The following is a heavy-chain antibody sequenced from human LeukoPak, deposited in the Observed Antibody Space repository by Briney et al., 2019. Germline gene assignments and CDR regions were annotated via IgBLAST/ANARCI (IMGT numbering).Heavy chain of an antibody. V-gene: IGHV3-74*01. CDR1: GFTFSNYW. Sequence: PGGSLRLSCAASGFTFSNYWMHWVRQAPGKGLMWVSRIDTAGRSTSYVDSVQGRFTISRDNSKNTLYLQMNSLRAEDTAVYYCAKDAFDYWGQGTLVTVSS. CDR2: IDTAGRST. J-gene: IGHJ4*02. CDR3: AKDAFDY.